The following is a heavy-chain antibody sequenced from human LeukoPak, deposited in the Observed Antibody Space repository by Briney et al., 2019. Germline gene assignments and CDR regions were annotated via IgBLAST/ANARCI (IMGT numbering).Heavy chain of an antibody. D-gene: IGHD3-10*01. CDR2: INHYEST. CDR3: ARENYYGSGTFYSHHGMDV. Sequence: SETLSLTCAVYGGSSSGYHWSWIRQPPGKGLEWIGEINHYESTNYNPSLKSRATISVDTSKNQFSLKLSSVTAADTAVYYCARENYYGSGTFYSHHGMDVWGQGTTVTVSS. J-gene: IGHJ6*02. CDR1: GGSSSGYH. V-gene: IGHV4-34*01.